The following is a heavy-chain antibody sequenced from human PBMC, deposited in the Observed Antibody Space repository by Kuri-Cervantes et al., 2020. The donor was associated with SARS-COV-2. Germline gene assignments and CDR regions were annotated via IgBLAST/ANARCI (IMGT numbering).Heavy chain of an antibody. CDR2: TFYRSKWYN. CDR1: GDSVASNSAA. D-gene: IGHD6-13*01. CDR3: ARDRDLAGGMDV. V-gene: IGHV6-1*01. Sequence: SDTLSLTFAIPGDSVASNSAAWNWVRQSPSRGLEWLGRTFYRSKWYNDYAVSVKSRITINPDTSKNQFSLQLNSVTPEDTAVYYCARDRDLAGGMDVWGQGTTVTVSS. J-gene: IGHJ6*02.